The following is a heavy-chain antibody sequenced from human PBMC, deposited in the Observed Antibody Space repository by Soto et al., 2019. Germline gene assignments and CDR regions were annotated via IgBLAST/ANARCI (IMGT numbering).Heavy chain of an antibody. CDR1: GFTFSDHY. Sequence: GGSLRLSCAASGFTFSDHYMDWVRQAPGKGLEWVGRTRNKANSYTTEYAASVKGRFTISRDDSKNSLYLQMNSLKTEDTAVYYCARVSKGARHSRLTDYWGQGTLVTVS. CDR3: ARVSKGARHSRLTDY. D-gene: IGHD1-26*01. J-gene: IGHJ4*02. V-gene: IGHV3-72*01. CDR2: TRNKANSYTT.